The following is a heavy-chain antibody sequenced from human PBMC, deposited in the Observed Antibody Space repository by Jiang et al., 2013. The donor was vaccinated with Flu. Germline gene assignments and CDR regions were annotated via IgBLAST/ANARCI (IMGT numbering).Heavy chain of an antibody. CDR1: GGSISSYY. J-gene: IGHJ5*02. V-gene: IGHV4-59*01. Sequence: GSGLVKPSETLSLTCTVSGGSISSYYWSWIRQPPGKGLEWIGYIYYSGSTNYNPSLKSRVTISVDTSKNQFSLKLSSVTAADTAVYYCARGPKEVHYDFWSGYYTNQEDWFDPWGQGTLVTVSS. D-gene: IGHD3-3*01. CDR3: ARGPKEVHYDFWSGYYTNQEDWFDP. CDR2: IYYSGST.